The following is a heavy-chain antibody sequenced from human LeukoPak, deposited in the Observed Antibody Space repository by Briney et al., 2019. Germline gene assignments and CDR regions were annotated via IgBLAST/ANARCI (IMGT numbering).Heavy chain of an antibody. Sequence: SVKVFCKASGGTFSSYAISWVRQAPGQGLEWMGGIIPIFGTANYAQKFQGRVTITADESTSTAYMELSSLRSEDTAVYYCARAYCGGDCYSVYDAFDIWGQGTMVTVSS. CDR2: IIPIFGTA. J-gene: IGHJ3*02. CDR1: GGTFSSYA. CDR3: ARAYCGGDCYSVYDAFDI. V-gene: IGHV1-69*13. D-gene: IGHD2-21*02.